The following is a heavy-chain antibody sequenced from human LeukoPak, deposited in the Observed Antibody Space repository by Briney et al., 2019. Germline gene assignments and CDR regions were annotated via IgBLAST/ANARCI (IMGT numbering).Heavy chain of an antibody. CDR2: IKQDGSEK. V-gene: IGHV3-7*01. Sequence: PGGSLRLSCAASGFTFSSYWLSWVRQAPGKGLEWVANIKQDGSEKYYVDPVKGRFTISRDNAKNSLYLQMNSLRDEDTAVYYCARDGYCSGGSCYSSRSRTDIWGQGTMVTVSS. CDR3: ARDGYCSGGSCYSSRSRTDI. J-gene: IGHJ3*02. D-gene: IGHD2-15*01. CDR1: GFTFSSYW.